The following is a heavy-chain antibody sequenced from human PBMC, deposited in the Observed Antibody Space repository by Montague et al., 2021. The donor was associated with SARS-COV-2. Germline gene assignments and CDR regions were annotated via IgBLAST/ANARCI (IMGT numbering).Heavy chain of an antibody. CDR3: ARDVVTHLGSFDY. J-gene: IGHJ4*02. Sequence: SETLSLTCTVSGDSITYFYWSWIRQPAEKGLEWIGRVSISGSTNYNPSLRSRVSMSVDTSKNQFSLKLISLTAADTAVYYCARDVVTHLGSFDYWGRGTLVTVSS. CDR1: GDSITYFY. V-gene: IGHV4-4*07. D-gene: IGHD4-23*01. CDR2: VSISGST.